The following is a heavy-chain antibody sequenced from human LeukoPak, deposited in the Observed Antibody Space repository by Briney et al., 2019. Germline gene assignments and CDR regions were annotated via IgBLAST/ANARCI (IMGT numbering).Heavy chain of an antibody. CDR2: IGPTGTDT. J-gene: IGHJ4*02. CDR3: AYGGNAYYFDY. V-gene: IGHV3-21*01. CDR1: GFSFSSYG. D-gene: IGHD4/OR15-4a*01. Sequence: GGSLRLSSAASGFSFSSYGFNWVRQAPGKGLEWVSSIGPTGTDTYHTDSVKGRFTISRDNAKNSLYLQMDSLRAEDTAVYYCAYGGNAYYFDYWGQGTLVTVSS.